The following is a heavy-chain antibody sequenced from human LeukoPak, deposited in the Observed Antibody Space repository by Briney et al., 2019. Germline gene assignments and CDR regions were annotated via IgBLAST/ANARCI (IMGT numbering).Heavy chain of an antibody. V-gene: IGHV3-23*01. J-gene: IGHJ5*02. CDR3: AKVFVLMRGTPENWFDP. Sequence: GGSLRLSCAASGFTFSDYAMHWVRQAPGKGLEWVSAISGSGGSTYYADSVKGRFTISRDNSKNTLYLQMNSLRDEDTAIYFCAKVFVLMRGTPENWFDPWGQGTLVTVSS. CDR2: ISGSGGST. D-gene: IGHD1-14*01. CDR1: GFTFSDYA.